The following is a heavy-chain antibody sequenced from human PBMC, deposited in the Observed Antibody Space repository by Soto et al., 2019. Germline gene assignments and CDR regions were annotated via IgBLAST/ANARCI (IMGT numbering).Heavy chain of an antibody. V-gene: IGHV4-39*01. CDR2: IYYSVST. CDR3: ARHPSDFWFDP. Sequence: QLQLQESGPGLVKPSETLSLTCSVSGGSISSSSYFWGWIRQPPGKGLEWIGSIYYSVSTYYNRSLKRRVTVSVDTSKNQFCLKLSSVTAADTDVYYCARHPSDFWFDPWGQGTLVTVSS. D-gene: IGHD2-21*02. J-gene: IGHJ5*02. CDR1: GGSISSSSYF.